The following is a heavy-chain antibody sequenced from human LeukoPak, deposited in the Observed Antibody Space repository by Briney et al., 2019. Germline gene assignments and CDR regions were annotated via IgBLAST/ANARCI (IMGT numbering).Heavy chain of an antibody. V-gene: IGHV3-21*01. CDR2: ISSSSSYI. D-gene: IGHD3-22*01. J-gene: IGHJ4*02. CDR3: ARVTDSSGPESLYYFDY. CDR1: GFTFSSYS. Sequence: GGSLRLSCAASGFTFSSYSMNWVRQAPGKGLEWVSSISSSSSYIYYADSVKGRFTISRDNAMNSLYLQMNSLRAEDTAVYYCARVTDSSGPESLYYFDYWGQGTLVTVSS.